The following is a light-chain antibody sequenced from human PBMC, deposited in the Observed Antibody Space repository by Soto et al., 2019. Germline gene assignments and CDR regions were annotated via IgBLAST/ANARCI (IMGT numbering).Light chain of an antibody. V-gene: IGKV3-20*01. CDR2: GAS. CDR3: QQYGSSPVT. J-gene: IGKJ5*01. CDR1: ETVSSSN. Sequence: ENVLTQSPDILSLSPGERATLSCSASETVSSSNLAWYQHIAGQAPRLLIYGASGRATGIPARFSGSGSGTDFTLTISRLEPEDFAVYYCQQYGSSPVTFGQGTRLEIK.